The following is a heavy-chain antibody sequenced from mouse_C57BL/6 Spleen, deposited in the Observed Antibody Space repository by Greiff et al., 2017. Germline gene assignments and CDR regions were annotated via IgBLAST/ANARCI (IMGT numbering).Heavy chain of an antibody. CDR2: IDPSDSYT. CDR3: AGTEARYYFDY. J-gene: IGHJ2*01. Sequence: QVQLQQPGAELVKPGASVKLSCKASGYTFTSYWMQWVKQRPGQGLEWIGEIDPSDSYTNYNQQFKGKATLTVDTSSSTAYMQLSSLTSEDSAVYYCAGTEARYYFDYWGQGTTLTVSS. D-gene: IGHD4-1*01. V-gene: IGHV1-50*01. CDR1: GYTFTSYW.